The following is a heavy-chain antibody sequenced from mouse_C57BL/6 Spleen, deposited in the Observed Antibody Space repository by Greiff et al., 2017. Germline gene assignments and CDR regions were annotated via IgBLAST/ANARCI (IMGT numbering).Heavy chain of an antibody. D-gene: IGHD2-1*01. J-gene: IGHJ2*01. CDR3: ARGEVYLCLDY. CDR1: GYTFTSYW. V-gene: IGHV1-7*01. Sequence: VQLQQSGAELAKPGASVKLSCKASGYTFTSYWMHWVKQRPGQGLEWIGYFNPSSGYTKYNQKFKDKATLTADKSSSTAYMQLSCLTYEDAAVYCCARGEVYLCLDYWGQGTTLTVSS. CDR2: FNPSSGYT.